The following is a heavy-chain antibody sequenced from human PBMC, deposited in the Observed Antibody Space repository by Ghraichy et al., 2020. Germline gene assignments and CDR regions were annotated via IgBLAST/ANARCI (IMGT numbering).Heavy chain of an antibody. CDR1: GGSFSGYY. CDR2: INHSGST. V-gene: IGHV4-34*01. CDR3: ARGTSYYDLWSGYDVARGDFDY. D-gene: IGHD3-3*01. Sequence: SETLSLTCAVYGGSFSGYYWNWIRQPPGKGLEWIGEINHSGSTNYNPSLKSRVTISVDTSKNQFSLKLSSVTAADTAVYYCARGTSYYDLWSGYDVARGDFDYWGQGTLVTVSS. J-gene: IGHJ4*02.